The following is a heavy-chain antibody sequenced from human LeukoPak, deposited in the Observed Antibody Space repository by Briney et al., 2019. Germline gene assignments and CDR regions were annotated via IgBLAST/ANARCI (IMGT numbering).Heavy chain of an antibody. J-gene: IGHJ4*02. D-gene: IGHD5-24*01. V-gene: IGHV3-30*18. CDR3: AKEVEMATIFDY. CDR1: GVTFSNAW. Sequence: GGSLRLSCAASGVTFSNAWMSWVRQAPGKGLEWVAVISYDGSNKYYADSVKGRFTISRDNSKNTLYLQMNSLRAEDTAVYYCAKEVEMATIFDYWGQGTLVTVSS. CDR2: ISYDGSNK.